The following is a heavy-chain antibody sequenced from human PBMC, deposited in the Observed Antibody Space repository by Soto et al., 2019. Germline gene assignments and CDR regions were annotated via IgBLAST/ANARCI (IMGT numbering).Heavy chain of an antibody. V-gene: IGHV1-69*13. D-gene: IGHD3-9*01. CDR3: ARDIPPYDILTGYYSL. J-gene: IGHJ4*02. CDR1: GGTFSSYA. CDR2: IIPIFGTA. Sequence: VKVSCKASGGTFSSYAISWVRQAPGQGLEWMGGIIPIFGTANYAQKFQGRVTITADESTSTAYMELSSLRSEDTAVYYCARDIPPYDILTGYYSLWGQGTLVTVSS.